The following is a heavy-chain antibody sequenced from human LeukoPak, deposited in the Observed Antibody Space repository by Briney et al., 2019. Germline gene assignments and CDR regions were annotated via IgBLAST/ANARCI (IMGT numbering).Heavy chain of an antibody. CDR1: RFSLSNYW. D-gene: IGHD5-12*01. J-gene: IGHJ6*03. CDR2: IKADGSEK. Sequence: GGSLRLSCAASRFSLSNYWMTWVRQAPGKGLEWVATIKADGSEKYYVGSVKGRFTVSRDNAKNSLFLQMNSLRAEDTSVYYCARVGLRGISYHMDVWGNGTTVTVSS. V-gene: IGHV3-7*01. CDR3: ARVGLRGISYHMDV.